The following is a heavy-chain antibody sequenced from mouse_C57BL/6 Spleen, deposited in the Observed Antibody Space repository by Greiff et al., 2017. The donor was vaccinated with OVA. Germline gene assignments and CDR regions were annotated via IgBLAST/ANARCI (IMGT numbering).Heavy chain of an antibody. CDR1: GYTFTSYW. Sequence: QVQLQQSGAELVRPGTSVKLSCKASGYTFTSYWMHWVKQRPGQGLEWIGVIDPSDSYTNYNQKFKGKATLTVDTSSSTAYMQLSSLTSEDSAVYYCARNLWSYWYFDVWGTGTTVTVSS. D-gene: IGHD1-1*02. CDR3: ARNLWSYWYFDV. CDR2: IDPSDSYT. J-gene: IGHJ1*03. V-gene: IGHV1-59*01.